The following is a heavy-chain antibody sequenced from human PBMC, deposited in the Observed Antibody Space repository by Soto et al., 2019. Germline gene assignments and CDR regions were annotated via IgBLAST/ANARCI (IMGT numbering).Heavy chain of an antibody. V-gene: IGHV4-30-2*01. J-gene: IGHJ4*02. CDR2: IYHSGST. CDR3: ARADSTSRFYFDY. D-gene: IGHD4-4*01. Sequence: SETLSLTCAVSGGSISSGGYSWSWIRQPPGKGLEWIGYIYHSGSTYYNPSLKSRVTISVDRSKNQFSLKLSSVTAADTAVYYCARADSTSRFYFDYWGQGTLVTVTS. CDR1: GGSISSGGYS.